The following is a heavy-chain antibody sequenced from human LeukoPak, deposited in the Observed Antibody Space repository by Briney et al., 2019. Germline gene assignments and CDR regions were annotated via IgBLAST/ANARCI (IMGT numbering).Heavy chain of an antibody. J-gene: IGHJ4*02. CDR3: TSSVPGHYYFDY. D-gene: IGHD6-19*01. V-gene: IGHV3-23*01. CDR1: GFTFSTYV. Sequence: GGSLRLPCAASGFTFSTYVMRWVRQAPGKGLEWVSSVTESGSRTYYADSVKGRFTISRDNSKNTLYLQMNNLRAEDTALYYCTSSVPGHYYFDYWGRGTLVTVSS. CDR2: VTESGSRT.